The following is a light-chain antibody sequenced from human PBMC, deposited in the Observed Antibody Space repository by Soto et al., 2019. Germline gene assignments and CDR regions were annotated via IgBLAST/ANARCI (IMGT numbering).Light chain of an antibody. J-gene: IGLJ2*01. CDR2: GNS. Sequence: QSVLTQPPSVSGAPGQRVTISCTGSSSNIGAGYDVHWYQQLPGTAPKLLIYGNSNRPSGVPDRFPGSKSGTSASPAITGLQAEDEADYSCQSYDSSLSGSVFGGGTKLTVL. CDR1: SSNIGAGYD. CDR3: QSYDSSLSGSV. V-gene: IGLV1-40*01.